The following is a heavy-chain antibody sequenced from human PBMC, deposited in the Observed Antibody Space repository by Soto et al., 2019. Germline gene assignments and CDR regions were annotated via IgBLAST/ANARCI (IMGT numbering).Heavy chain of an antibody. Sequence: EVQLVESGGGLVQPGGSLRLSCAASGFTLSNHWMNWIRQAPGKGLEWVANIEGDGSEKYYVDSVKGRFIISRDNAKNSLYLQMNGLRAEDTAVYYCSRRNDFDIWGQGTMVIVSS. CDR3: SRRNDFDI. CDR2: IEGDGSEK. D-gene: IGHD1-1*01. V-gene: IGHV3-7*05. J-gene: IGHJ3*02. CDR1: GFTLSNHW.